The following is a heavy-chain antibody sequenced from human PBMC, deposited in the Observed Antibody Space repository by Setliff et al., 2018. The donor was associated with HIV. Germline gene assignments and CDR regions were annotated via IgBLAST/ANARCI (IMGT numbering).Heavy chain of an antibody. V-gene: IGHV3-72*01. CDR2: SRNKANSYST. CDR1: GFTFTNAW. D-gene: IGHD3-16*01. CDR3: TRELAFGRVLAINWFDP. J-gene: IGHJ5*02. Sequence: GGSLRLSCVASGFTFTNAWVNWVRQAPGKGLEWVGRSRNKANSYSTDYAASVKGRFTISRDVSKNSLFLQMNSLKTEDTAVYYCTRELAFGRVLAINWFDPWGQGTLVTVSS.